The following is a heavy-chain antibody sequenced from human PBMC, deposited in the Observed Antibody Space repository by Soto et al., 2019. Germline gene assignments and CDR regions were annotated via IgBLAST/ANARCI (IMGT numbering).Heavy chain of an antibody. V-gene: IGHV3-30-3*01. CDR1: GFTFSSYA. CDR3: ARDTVGGVATMIGDY. D-gene: IGHD5-12*01. CDR2: ISYDGSNK. Sequence: QVQLVESGGGVVQPGRSLRLSCAASGFTFSSYAMHWVRQAPGKGLEWVAVISYDGSNKYYADSVKGRFTISRGNSKNTLYLQMNSLRAEDTAVYYCARDTVGGVATMIGDYWGQGTLVTVSS. J-gene: IGHJ4*02.